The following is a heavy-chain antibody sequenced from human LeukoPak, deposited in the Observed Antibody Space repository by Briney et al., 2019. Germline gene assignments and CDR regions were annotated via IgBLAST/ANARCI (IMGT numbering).Heavy chain of an antibody. V-gene: IGHV1-8*01. CDR1: GYTFTSYD. CDR3: ARAPNYDFWSGYLYYMDV. Sequence: ASVKVSCKASGYTFTSYDINWVRQATGQGLEWMGWMNPNSGNTGYAQKFQGRVTITRNTSISTAYMELSSLRSEDTAVYYCARAPNYDFWSGYLYYMDVWGKGTTVTVSS. D-gene: IGHD3-3*01. J-gene: IGHJ6*03. CDR2: MNPNSGNT.